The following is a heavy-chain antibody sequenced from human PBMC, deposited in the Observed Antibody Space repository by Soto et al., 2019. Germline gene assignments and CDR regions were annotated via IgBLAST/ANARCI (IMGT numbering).Heavy chain of an antibody. CDR3: AGQCGGDCSNAFTM. CDR1: GFTVNANF. J-gene: IGHJ3*02. CDR2: LYPGPGT. Sequence: EEQLVESGGGLVQPGGSLRLSCAVSGFTVNANFMNWVRQAPGKEPQWVAVLYPGPGTYSADSVKGRFTISRDDSTNTLFLQLSNMRAEDTAVYYCAGQCGGDCSNAFTMWGQGTMVTVSS. D-gene: IGHD2-21*01. V-gene: IGHV3-66*04.